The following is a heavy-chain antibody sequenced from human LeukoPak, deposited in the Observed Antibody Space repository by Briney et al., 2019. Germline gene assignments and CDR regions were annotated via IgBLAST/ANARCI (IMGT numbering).Heavy chain of an antibody. D-gene: IGHD3-3*01. CDR3: ARASYTNDFWSGYYDFDY. Sequence: GGSLRLSCAASGFTVSSNYMSWVRQAPGKGLEWVSVIYSGGSTYYADSVKGRFTISRDNSKNTLYLQMNSLRAEDTAVYYCARASYTNDFWSGYYDFDYWGQGTLVTVSS. V-gene: IGHV3-66*02. CDR2: IYSGGST. CDR1: GFTVSSNY. J-gene: IGHJ4*02.